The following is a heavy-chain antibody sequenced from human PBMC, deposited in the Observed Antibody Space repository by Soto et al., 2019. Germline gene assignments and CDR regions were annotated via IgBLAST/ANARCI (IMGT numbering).Heavy chain of an antibody. Sequence: DVHLLESGGGLVQPGGSLTLSCAASRFTFSDFAMSWVRQAPVKGLEWVSSIGGTGTDTHYADSVKGRFTISRDNSRNTLYLQIDSLRDEDTAVYYCAKDAVPYNGKWDWFDSWGQGTLVIVSS. CDR1: RFTFSDFA. V-gene: IGHV3-23*01. CDR3: AKDAVPYNGKWDWFDS. D-gene: IGHD1-20*01. CDR2: IGGTGTDT. J-gene: IGHJ5*01.